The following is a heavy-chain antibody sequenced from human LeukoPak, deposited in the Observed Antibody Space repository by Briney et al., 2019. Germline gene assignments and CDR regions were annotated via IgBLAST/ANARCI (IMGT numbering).Heavy chain of an antibody. CDR2: IYYSGST. D-gene: IGHD6-19*01. Sequence: SETLSLTCTVSGGSISSYYWSWIRQPPGKGLEWIGYIYYSGSTNYNPSLKSRVTISVDTSKNQFSLKLSSVTAADTVVYYCASAGIAVAGTNYFDYWGQGTLVAVSS. V-gene: IGHV4-59*01. CDR1: GGSISSYY. J-gene: IGHJ4*02. CDR3: ASAGIAVAGTNYFDY.